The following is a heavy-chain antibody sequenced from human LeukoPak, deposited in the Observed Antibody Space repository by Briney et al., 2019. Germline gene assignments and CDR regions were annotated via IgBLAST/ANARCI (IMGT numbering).Heavy chain of an antibody. V-gene: IGHV1-2*02. D-gene: IGHD3-10*01. CDR1: GGTFSSYA. Sequence: ASVKVSCKASGGTFSSYAISWVRQAPGQGLEWMGWINPNSGGTNYAQKFQGRVTMTRDTSISTAYMELSRLRSDDTAVYYCAREGDGSGNNFDYWGQGSLVTVSS. J-gene: IGHJ4*02. CDR3: AREGDGSGNNFDY. CDR2: INPNSGGT.